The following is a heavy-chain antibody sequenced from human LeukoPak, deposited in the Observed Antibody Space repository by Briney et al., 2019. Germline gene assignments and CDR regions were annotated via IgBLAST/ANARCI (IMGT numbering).Heavy chain of an antibody. D-gene: IGHD3-10*01. CDR3: ARGKYYYGSHDFDY. J-gene: IGHJ4*02. Sequence: ASVKVSCKASGYTLTSYDINWVRQATGQGLEWMGWMNPNSGRTGYAQNFQGRITITRNTSISTAYMELSSLRSEDTAVYYCARGKYYYGSHDFDYWGQGTLVTVSS. CDR1: GYTLTSYD. V-gene: IGHV1-8*01. CDR2: MNPNSGRT.